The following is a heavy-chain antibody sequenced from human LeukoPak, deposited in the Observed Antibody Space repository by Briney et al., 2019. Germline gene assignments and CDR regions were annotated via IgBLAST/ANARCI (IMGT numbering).Heavy chain of an antibody. Sequence: GGSLRLSCAAYAFTLSSYWMSCVRPAPGKGREWVANIRQDGSEKYYMDSVKGRSTLSRHNATKPLYLQMNNLRGEDTAGYYWATRRGHIGGEGTMVTVPS. J-gene: IGHJ3*02. V-gene: IGHV3-7*01. CDR3: ATRRGHI. D-gene: IGHD3-10*01. CDR1: AFTLSSYW. CDR2: IRQDGSEK.